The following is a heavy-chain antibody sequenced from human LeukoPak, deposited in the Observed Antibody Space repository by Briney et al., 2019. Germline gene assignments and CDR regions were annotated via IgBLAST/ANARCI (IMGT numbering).Heavy chain of an antibody. V-gene: IGHV3-21*01. J-gene: IGHJ4*02. CDR2: ISSSSSYI. CDR1: GFTFSSYS. CDR3: ATLGGTIVGATMWLDY. D-gene: IGHD1-26*01. Sequence: GSLRLSCAASGFTFSSYSMHWVRQAPGKGLEWVSSISSSSSYIYYADSVKGRFTISRDNAKNSLYLQMNSLRAEDTAVYYCATLGGTIVGATMWLDYWGQGTLVTVSS.